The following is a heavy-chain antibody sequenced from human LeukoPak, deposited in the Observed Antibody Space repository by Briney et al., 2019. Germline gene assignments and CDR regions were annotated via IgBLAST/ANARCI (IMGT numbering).Heavy chain of an antibody. J-gene: IGHJ4*02. CDR1: GFTFSNYE. V-gene: IGHV3-48*03. Sequence: GGSLRLSXAASGFTFSNYEMNWVRQAPGKGLEWISYISSSSSIIYYRDSVKGRFTISRDNAKNSLYLQMNSLRVEDTAVYYCARGSSAGGDYWGQGTLVTVSS. CDR3: ARGSSAGGDY. D-gene: IGHD2-2*01. CDR2: ISSSSSII.